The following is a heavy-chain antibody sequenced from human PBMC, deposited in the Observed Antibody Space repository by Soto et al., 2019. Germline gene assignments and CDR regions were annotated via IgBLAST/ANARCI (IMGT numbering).Heavy chain of an antibody. V-gene: IGHV3-23*01. J-gene: IGHJ4*02. CDR1: GFTFSSYA. CDR2: ISGSGGST. Sequence: GGSLRLSCAASGFTFSSYAMSWVRQAPGKGLEWVSAISGSGGSTYYADSVKGRFTISRDNSKNTLYLQMNSLRAEDTAVYYCAKENVLLWFGELLRGYFDYWGQGTLVNVSS. D-gene: IGHD3-10*01. CDR3: AKENVLLWFGELLRGYFDY.